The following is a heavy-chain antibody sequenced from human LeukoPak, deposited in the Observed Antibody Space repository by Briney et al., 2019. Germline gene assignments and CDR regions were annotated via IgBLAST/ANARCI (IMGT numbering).Heavy chain of an antibody. D-gene: IGHD3-9*01. Sequence: SETLSLTCAVYDGSFSGYYWTWIRQPPGKGLEWIGEIDHSGSTNYNPSLKSRVTISVDTSKNQFSLKLTSVTAADTAVYYCARVHGYYDILTGYYRYYFDYWGQGTLVTVSS. V-gene: IGHV4-34*01. CDR2: IDHSGST. CDR3: ARVHGYYDILTGYYRYYFDY. J-gene: IGHJ4*02. CDR1: DGSFSGYY.